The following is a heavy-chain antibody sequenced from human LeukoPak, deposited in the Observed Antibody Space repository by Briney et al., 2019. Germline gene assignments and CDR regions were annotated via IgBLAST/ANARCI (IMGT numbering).Heavy chain of an antibody. D-gene: IGHD2-2*01. V-gene: IGHV1-58*02. CDR2: IVVGSGNT. CDR3: AAAVVPAAMRGDY. J-gene: IGHJ4*02. Sequence: GASVKVSCKASGFTFTSSAMQWVRQARGQRLEWIGWIVVGSGNTNYAQKFQERVTITRDMSTSTAYMELSSLRSEDTAVYYCAAAVVPAAMRGDYWGQGTLVTVSS. CDR1: GFTFTSSA.